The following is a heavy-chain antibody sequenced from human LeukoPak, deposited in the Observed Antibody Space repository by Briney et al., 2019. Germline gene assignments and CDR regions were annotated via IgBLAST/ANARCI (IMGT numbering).Heavy chain of an antibody. V-gene: IGHV4-39*07. D-gene: IGHD2-15*01. J-gene: IGHJ5*02. CDR3: ARTKIGYCSGGSCYVHWFDP. CDR1: GGSISSSSYY. CDR2: IYYSGST. Sequence: SETLSLTCTVSGGSISSSSYYWGWIRQPPGKGLEWIGSIYYSGSTYYNPSLKSRVTISVDTSKNQFSLKLSSVTAADTAVHYCARTKIGYCSGGSCYVHWFDPWGQGTLVTVSS.